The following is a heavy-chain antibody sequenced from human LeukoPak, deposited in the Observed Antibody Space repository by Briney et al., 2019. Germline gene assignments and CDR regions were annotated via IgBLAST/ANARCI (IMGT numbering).Heavy chain of an antibody. Sequence: SETLSLTCTVSGGSISSGTYYWSWIRQPAGKGLECIGRIYTSGNTDYNPSLKSRVTISLDTSKNQFSLKLSSVTAADTAVYYCARAWWPSGAFNIWGQGTMVTVSS. J-gene: IGHJ3*02. V-gene: IGHV4-61*02. CDR1: GGSISSGTYY. CDR3: ARAWWPSGAFNI. CDR2: IYTSGNT. D-gene: IGHD2-8*02.